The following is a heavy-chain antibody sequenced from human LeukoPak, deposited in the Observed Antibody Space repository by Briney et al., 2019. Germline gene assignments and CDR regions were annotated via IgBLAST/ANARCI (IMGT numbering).Heavy chain of an antibody. V-gene: IGHV4-34*01. D-gene: IGHD6-6*01. J-gene: IGHJ4*02. Sequence: SETLSLTCAVYGGSFSGYYWSWIRQPPGKGLEWIGEINHSGSTNYNPSLKSRVTISVDTSKNQFSLKLSSVTAADTAVYYCARGPSSIAARPSLGFDYWAQGTLVTVSS. CDR2: INHSGST. CDR3: ARGPSSIAARPSLGFDY. CDR1: GGSFSGYY.